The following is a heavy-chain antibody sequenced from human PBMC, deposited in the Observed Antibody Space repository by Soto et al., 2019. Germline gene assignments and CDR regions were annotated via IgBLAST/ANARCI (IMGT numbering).Heavy chain of an antibody. J-gene: IGHJ4*02. CDR3: ARVIEYDILTGYLDY. Sequence: PSETLSLTCTVSGGSVSSGSYYWSWIRQPPGKGLEWIGYIYYSGSTNYNPSLKSRVTISVDTSKNQFSLKLSSVTAADTAVYYCARVIEYDILTGYLDYWRQGTLVTVSS. CDR1: GGSVSSGSYY. V-gene: IGHV4-61*01. D-gene: IGHD3-9*01. CDR2: IYYSGST.